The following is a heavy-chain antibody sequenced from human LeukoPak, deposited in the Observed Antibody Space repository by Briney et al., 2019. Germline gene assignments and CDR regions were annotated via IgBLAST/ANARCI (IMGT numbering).Heavy chain of an antibody. J-gene: IGHJ4*02. CDR2: INPNSVGT. V-gene: IGHV1-2*02. CDR3: ARANALYCSSTSCLFDY. Sequence: ASVKVSCKASGYTFTDYYIHWVRQAPGQGLEWMAWINPNSVGTYYAQNFHDRITLTRDTSISTAYMELSRLRSDDTAIYYCARANALYCSSTSCLFDYWGQGTLVTVSS. CDR1: GYTFTDYY. D-gene: IGHD2-2*01.